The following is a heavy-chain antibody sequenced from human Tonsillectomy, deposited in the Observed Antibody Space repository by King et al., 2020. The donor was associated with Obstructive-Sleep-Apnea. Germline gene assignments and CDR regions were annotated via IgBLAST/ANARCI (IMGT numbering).Heavy chain of an antibody. CDR2: IYYSGST. D-gene: IGHD3-22*01. Sequence: VQLQESGPGLVKPSETLSLTCTVSGGSISSYYWSWIRQPPGKGLEWIGYIYYSGSTNYNPSLKSRVTISVDTSKNQFSLKLSSVTAADTAVYYCAREGYYDSSGYYPLDYWGQGTLVTVSS. V-gene: IGHV4-59*01. J-gene: IGHJ4*02. CDR1: GGSISSYY. CDR3: AREGYYDSSGYYPLDY.